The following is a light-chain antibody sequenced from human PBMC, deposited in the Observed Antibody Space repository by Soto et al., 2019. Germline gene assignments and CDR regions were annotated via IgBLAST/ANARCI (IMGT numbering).Light chain of an antibody. CDR3: QQYGSSPLT. CDR1: QSVSSSY. J-gene: IGKJ4*01. V-gene: IGKV3-20*01. CDR2: GAS. Sequence: EIVLTQSTGTLSLSPVERATLSCMASQSVSSSYLAWYQQKPGQAPRLLIYGASSRATGIPDRFSGSGSGTDFTLTISRLEPEDFAVYYCQQYGSSPLTFGGGSKVDIK.